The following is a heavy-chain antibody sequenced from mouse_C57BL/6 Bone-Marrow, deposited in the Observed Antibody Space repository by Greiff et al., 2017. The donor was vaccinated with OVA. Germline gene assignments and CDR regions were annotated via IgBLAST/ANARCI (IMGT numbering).Heavy chain of an antibody. Sequence: DVMLVESGGGLVKPGGSLKLSCAASGFTFSSYAMSWVRQTPEKRLEWVATISDGGSYTYYPDNVKGRFTISRDNAKNNLYLQMSHLKSEDTAMYYCARDHGRGSYFDYWGQGTTLTVSS. CDR1: GFTFSSYA. D-gene: IGHD1-1*01. CDR3: ARDHGRGSYFDY. V-gene: IGHV5-4*01. J-gene: IGHJ2*01. CDR2: ISDGGSYT.